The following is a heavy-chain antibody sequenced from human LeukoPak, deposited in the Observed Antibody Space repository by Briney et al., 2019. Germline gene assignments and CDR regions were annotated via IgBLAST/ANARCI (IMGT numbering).Heavy chain of an antibody. D-gene: IGHD3-22*01. CDR2: ISSSSSTI. Sequence: GGALRLSCAASGFTFSSYSINWVRQAPGKGREWVSYISSSSSTIYYADSVKGRFTISRDNAKNSLYLQMNSLRAEDTAVYYCARDTYYDSSGYYGSVYWGQGTLVTVSS. J-gene: IGHJ4*02. V-gene: IGHV3-48*04. CDR1: GFTFSSYS. CDR3: ARDTYYDSSGYYGSVY.